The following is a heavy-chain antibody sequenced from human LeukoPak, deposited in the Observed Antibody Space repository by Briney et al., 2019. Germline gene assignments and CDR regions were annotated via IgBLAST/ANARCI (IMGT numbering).Heavy chain of an antibody. D-gene: IGHD6-25*01. J-gene: IGHJ5*02. V-gene: IGHV3-23*01. CDR2: ISFSGTNT. Sequence: PGGSLRLSCAASGFTFDDYAMHWVRQAPGKGLEWVSAISFSGTNTYYADSVKGRFTISRDNLKNTLYLQMNSLGAEDTAVYFCAKEVKAATNWFDPWGQGTLVTVSS. CDR3: AKEVKAATNWFDP. CDR1: GFTFDDYA.